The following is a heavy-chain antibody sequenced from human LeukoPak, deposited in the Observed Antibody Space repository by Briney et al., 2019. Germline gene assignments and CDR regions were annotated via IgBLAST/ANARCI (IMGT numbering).Heavy chain of an antibody. Sequence: PSETLSLTCTVSGGSISNFYWSWIRQPAGKGLEWIGRIYTSGSTNYNPSLKSRVTISVDTSKNQFSLKLSSVTAADTAVYYCARGSRITIFGVVKLYNWFDPWGQGTLVTVSS. D-gene: IGHD3-3*01. CDR2: IYTSGST. J-gene: IGHJ5*02. CDR3: ARGSRITIFGVVKLYNWFDP. CDR1: GGSISNFY. V-gene: IGHV4-4*07.